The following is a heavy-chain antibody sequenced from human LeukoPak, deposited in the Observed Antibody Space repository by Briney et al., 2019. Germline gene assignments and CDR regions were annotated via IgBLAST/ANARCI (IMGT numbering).Heavy chain of an antibody. D-gene: IGHD3-16*01. CDR3: AAVRTDAFDI. Sequence: ASVTVSCKASGYTFTSYGISWVRQAPGQGLEWMGWISAYNGNTNYAQKLQGRVTMTTDTSTSTAYMELRRLRSDDTAVYYCAAVRTDAFDIWGQGTMVTVSS. V-gene: IGHV1-18*01. CDR1: GYTFTSYG. J-gene: IGHJ3*02. CDR2: ISAYNGNT.